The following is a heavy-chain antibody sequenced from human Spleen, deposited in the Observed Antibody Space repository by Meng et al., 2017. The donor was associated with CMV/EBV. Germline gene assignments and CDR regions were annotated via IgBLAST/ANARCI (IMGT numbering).Heavy chain of an antibody. CDR3: ARGEAAAGSFDY. CDR1: QFSFSKFW. Sequence: GGPLRLSCGSSQFSFSKFWMNWVRQPPGKGLEWVANIKEDGSESFYVDSVKGRFTISRDNAKNSLYLQMNSLRAEDTAFYYCARGEAAAGSFDYWGQGTLVTVSS. J-gene: IGHJ4*02. D-gene: IGHD6-13*01. V-gene: IGHV3-7*03. CDR2: IKEDGSES.